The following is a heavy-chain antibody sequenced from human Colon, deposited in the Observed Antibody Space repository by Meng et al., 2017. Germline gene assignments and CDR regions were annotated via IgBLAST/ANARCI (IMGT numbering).Heavy chain of an antibody. V-gene: IGHV3-30*01. Sequence: GESLKISCVGSGFTVSDYDMHWVRQAPGKGLEWVAVMSSDGTKRFYADSVKGRFTISRDNAKNTLDLQINSLRAEDTAVYYCARGWNYGDYWGQGTLVTVSS. D-gene: IGHD1-7*01. CDR2: MSSDGTKR. J-gene: IGHJ4*02. CDR1: GFTVSDYD. CDR3: ARGWNYGDY.